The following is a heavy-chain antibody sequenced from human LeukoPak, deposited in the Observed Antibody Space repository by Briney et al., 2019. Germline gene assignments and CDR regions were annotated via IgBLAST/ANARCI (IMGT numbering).Heavy chain of an antibody. CDR3: ARHLYYLPDY. CDR2: IFPGDSDT. Sequence: GESLKISCKGSGYSFTSYWIVWVRQTPEKGLEWTGIIFPGDSDTRYSPSFQGQVTISADKSISTAYLQWSSLKATDTAMYYCARHLYYLPDYWDQGPLVTVSS. D-gene: IGHD3-10*01. CDR1: GYSFTSYW. J-gene: IGHJ4*02. V-gene: IGHV5-51*01.